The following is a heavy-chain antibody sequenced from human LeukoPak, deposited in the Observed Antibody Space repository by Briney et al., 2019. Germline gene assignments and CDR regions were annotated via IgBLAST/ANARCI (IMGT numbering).Heavy chain of an antibody. Sequence: GGSLRLSCAASGFTFSSNWMHWVRQAPGQGLVWASHINSDGSTTNYADSVKGRITISRDNAKNTLYLQMSSLRVEDTAVYYCARTEYCNTTTCKYASIWGQGTMVTVSS. D-gene: IGHD2/OR15-2a*01. CDR3: ARTEYCNTTTCKYASI. V-gene: IGHV3-74*01. CDR2: INSDGSTT. CDR1: GFTFSSNW. J-gene: IGHJ3*02.